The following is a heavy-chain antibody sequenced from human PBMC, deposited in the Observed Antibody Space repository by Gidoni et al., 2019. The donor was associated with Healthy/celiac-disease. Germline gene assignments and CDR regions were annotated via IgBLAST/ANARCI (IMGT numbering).Heavy chain of an antibody. D-gene: IGHD1-26*01. CDR2: ISWNSGSI. V-gene: IGHV3-9*01. CDR1: GFPFDDEA. CDR3: AKDIRLGGSYFISWYFDL. Sequence: EVQLVEYWGGWVQPGRSLRLSCAASGFPFDDEAMHGVRQAPGKGLEWFSGISWNSGSIGYADSVKGRFTISRDNAKNSLYLQMNSLRAEDTALYYCAKDIRLGGSYFISWYFDLWGRGTLVTVSS. J-gene: IGHJ2*01.